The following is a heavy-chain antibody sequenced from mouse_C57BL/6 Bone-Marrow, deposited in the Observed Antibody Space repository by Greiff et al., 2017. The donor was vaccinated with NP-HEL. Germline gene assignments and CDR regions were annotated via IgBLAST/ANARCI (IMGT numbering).Heavy chain of an antibody. CDR2: IHPSDSDT. Sequence: QVQLKQPGAELVKPGASVKVSCKASGYTFTSYWMHWVKQRPGQGLEWIGRIHPSDSDTNYNQKFKGKATLTVDKSSSTAYMQLSSLTSEDSAVYYCAIRRLGLGYFDVWGTGTTVTVSS. V-gene: IGHV1-74*01. CDR1: GYTFTSYW. D-gene: IGHD4-1*01. J-gene: IGHJ1*03. CDR3: AIRRLGLGYFDV.